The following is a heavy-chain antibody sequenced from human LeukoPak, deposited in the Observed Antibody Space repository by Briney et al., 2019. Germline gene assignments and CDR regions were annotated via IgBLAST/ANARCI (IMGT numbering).Heavy chain of an antibody. D-gene: IGHD3-3*01. V-gene: IGHV3-30*18. Sequence: SLRLSCAASGFTFSNYWMTWVRQAPGKGLEWVAVISYDGSNKYYADSVKGRFTISRDNSKNTLYLQMNSLRAEDTAVYYCAKGLSGYRYYYYGMDVWGQGTTVTVSS. CDR2: ISYDGSNK. CDR1: GFTFSNYW. CDR3: AKGLSGYRYYYYGMDV. J-gene: IGHJ6*02.